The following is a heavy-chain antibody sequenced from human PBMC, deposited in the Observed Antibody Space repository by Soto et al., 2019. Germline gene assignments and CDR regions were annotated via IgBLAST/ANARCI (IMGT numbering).Heavy chain of an antibody. CDR2: SGGSGGTT. V-gene: IGHV3-23*01. D-gene: IGHD2-8*02. Sequence: EVQLWESGGGLVQPGGSLRLSCAASGFIFNNYALTWVRQSPGKGLEWVSTSGGSGGTTYYADSVKGRFTISRDSSKNTLSLQMNSLRVEDTATYYCARDWTGNTCPCLDVWGQGTMVSVSS. J-gene: IGHJ6*02. CDR1: GFIFNNYA. CDR3: ARDWTGNTCPCLDV.